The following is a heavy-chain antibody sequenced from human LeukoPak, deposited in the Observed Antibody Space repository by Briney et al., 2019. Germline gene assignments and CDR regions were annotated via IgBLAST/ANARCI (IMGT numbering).Heavy chain of an antibody. J-gene: IGHJ4*02. Sequence: SETLSLTCSVSGGSINSNGYYWAWIRQPPGKRPEWIGSIFYSGSTHYNPSLQSRITISADTSKGQFSLKLSSVTAADTAVYYCARQGVGATDFWGQGSLVTVSS. CDR1: GGSINSNGYY. CDR2: IFYSGST. CDR3: ARQGVGATDF. D-gene: IGHD1-26*01. V-gene: IGHV4-39*01.